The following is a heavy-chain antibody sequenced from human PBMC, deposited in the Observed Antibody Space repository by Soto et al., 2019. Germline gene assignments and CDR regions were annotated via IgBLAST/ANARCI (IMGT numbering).Heavy chain of an antibody. Sequence: GGSLRLSCAASGFTFSSYAMHWVRQAPGKGLEWVALISYDGSDKGYADSVKGRFTISRDNSRNTLFLQMNSLRAEDTAVYYCARDYYKYYDSSGYYRSPAYWGQGTLVTVS. V-gene: IGHV3-30-3*01. CDR3: ARDYYKYYDSSGYYRSPAY. CDR1: GFTFSSYA. CDR2: ISYDGSDK. D-gene: IGHD3-22*01. J-gene: IGHJ4*02.